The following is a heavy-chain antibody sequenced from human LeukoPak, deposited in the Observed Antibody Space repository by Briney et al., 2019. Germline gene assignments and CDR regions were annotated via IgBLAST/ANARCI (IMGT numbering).Heavy chain of an antibody. J-gene: IGHJ4*02. Sequence: GGSLRLSCAASGFTFGSYGMSWVRQAPGKGLEWVSSISASGDSTYYADSVKGRFTISRDNSKNTLYLQMNSLRAEDTAVYYCAREPYSSGWYFSYYFDYWGQGTPVTVSS. CDR3: AREPYSSGWYFSYYFDY. V-gene: IGHV3-23*01. D-gene: IGHD6-19*01. CDR1: GFTFGSYG. CDR2: ISASGDST.